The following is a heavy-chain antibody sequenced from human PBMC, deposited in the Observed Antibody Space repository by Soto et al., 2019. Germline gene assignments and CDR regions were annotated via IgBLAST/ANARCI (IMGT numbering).Heavy chain of an antibody. J-gene: IGHJ4*02. CDR2: ISARNGNT. CDR3: ARGRYGDY. D-gene: IGHD1-1*01. Sequence: QVHLVQSGAEVKKPGASVKVSCKASGYTFTSYGITWVRQAPGQGLEWMGWISARNGNTDYAQKLQGRVIVTRDTSTSTAYMELRSLISDNTAVYYCARGRYGDYGGQGALVTVSS. V-gene: IGHV1-18*01. CDR1: GYTFTSYG.